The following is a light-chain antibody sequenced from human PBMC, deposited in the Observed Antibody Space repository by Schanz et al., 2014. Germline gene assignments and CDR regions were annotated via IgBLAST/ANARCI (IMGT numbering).Light chain of an antibody. CDR1: QSVSSY. V-gene: IGKV3D-15*01. Sequence: DIVLTQSPATLSLSPGERATLSCRASQSVSSYLAWYQQKPGQAPRLLMYGASSRATGTPDRFSGSGSGTEFTLSISSLQSEDFAVYYCQQYKNWPWTFGQGTKVEIK. J-gene: IGKJ1*01. CDR2: GAS. CDR3: QQYKNWPWT.